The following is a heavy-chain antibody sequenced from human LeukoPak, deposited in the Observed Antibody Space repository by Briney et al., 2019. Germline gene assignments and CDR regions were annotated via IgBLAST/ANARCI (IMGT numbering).Heavy chain of an antibody. CDR2: INHSGST. V-gene: IGHV4-34*01. CDR3: ARHGRYYYDSSGYPSRWFDP. J-gene: IGHJ5*02. D-gene: IGHD3-22*01. Sequence: SETLSLTCAVYGGSFSGYYWSWIRQPPGKGLEWIGEINHSGSTNYNPSLKSRVTISVDTSKNQFSLKLSSVTAADTAVYYCARHGRYYYDSSGYPSRWFDPWGQGTLVTVSS. CDR1: GGSFSGYY.